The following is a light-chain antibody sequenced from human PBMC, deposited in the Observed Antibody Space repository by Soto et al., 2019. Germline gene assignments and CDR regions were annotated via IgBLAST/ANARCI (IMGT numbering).Light chain of an antibody. V-gene: IGKV3-20*01. J-gene: IGKJ2*01. Sequence: EIVLTQSPGTLSLSPGERATLSCRASQSINNYYLAWYQQTPGQAPRLLIYGTSNRATGIADRFSGSGSGTDFTLAIARVEPEDFAVYYCHQFGSSPGTFGQGTKLEIK. CDR1: QSINNYY. CDR3: HQFGSSPGT. CDR2: GTS.